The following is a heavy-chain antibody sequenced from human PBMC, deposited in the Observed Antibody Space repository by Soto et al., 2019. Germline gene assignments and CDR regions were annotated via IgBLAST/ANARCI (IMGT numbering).Heavy chain of an antibody. Sequence: ASVKVSCKASGYTFTSYAMHWVRQAPGQRLEWMGWINAGNGNTKYSQKFQGRVTITRDTSASTAYMELSSLRSEDTAVYYRARGSPVLWFGELSETHWFDPWGQGTLVTVSS. CDR2: INAGNGNT. D-gene: IGHD3-10*01. CDR1: GYTFTSYA. CDR3: ARGSPVLWFGELSETHWFDP. J-gene: IGHJ5*02. V-gene: IGHV1-3*01.